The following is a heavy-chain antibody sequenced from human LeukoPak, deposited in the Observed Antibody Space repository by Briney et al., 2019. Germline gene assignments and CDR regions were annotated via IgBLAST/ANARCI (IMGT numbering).Heavy chain of an antibody. Sequence: SETLSLTCTVSSGSISTSNYYWGWVRQPPGKALEWIGNIFYSPSLKSRVTISLDTSRNQFSLKLNSVTAADTAVYYCAKSNGYGLLDIWGQGTMVTVSS. CDR1: SGSISTSNYY. D-gene: IGHD3-22*01. V-gene: IGHV4-39*07. CDR3: AKSNGYGLLDI. CDR2: IF. J-gene: IGHJ3*02.